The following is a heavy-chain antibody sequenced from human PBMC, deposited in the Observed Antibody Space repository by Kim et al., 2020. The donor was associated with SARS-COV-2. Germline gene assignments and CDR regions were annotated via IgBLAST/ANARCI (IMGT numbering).Heavy chain of an antibody. CDR2: K. V-gene: IGHV3-7*01. D-gene: IGHD4-17*01. J-gene: IGHJ4*02. CDR3: AREGDYGDYLY. Sequence: KYYVHSGKRRFTISRDNAKNSLYLQVNSLRAEDTAVYYCAREGDYGDYLYWGQGTLVTVSS.